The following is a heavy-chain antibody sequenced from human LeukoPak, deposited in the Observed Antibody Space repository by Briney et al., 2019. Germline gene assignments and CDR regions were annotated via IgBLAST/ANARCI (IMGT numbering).Heavy chain of an antibody. CDR2: ESYTGST. J-gene: IGHJ3*02. CDR1: GGSIKTRIYY. CDR3: ARLGDSSGYYPYAFDI. V-gene: IGHV4-39*01. D-gene: IGHD3-22*01. Sequence: PSETVSLTCIVSGGSIKTRIYYWVWLRHSPGTALVGLGCESYTGSTHYNPSLARRVPLSGDTSENQSSLQQPSVNPADTAMYYCARLGDSSGYYPYAFDIWGQGTMVTVSS.